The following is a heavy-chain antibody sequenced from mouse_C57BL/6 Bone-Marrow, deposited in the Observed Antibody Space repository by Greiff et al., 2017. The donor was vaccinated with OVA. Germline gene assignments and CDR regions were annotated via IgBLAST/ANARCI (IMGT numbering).Heavy chain of an antibody. CDR2: ISYDGSN. CDR3: ARRIYYYGSSYGKDFDY. CDR1: GYSITSGYY. Sequence: EVQLQQSGPGLVKPSQSLSLTCSVTGYSITSGYYWNWIRQFPGNKLEWMGYISYDGSNNYNPSLKNRISITRDTSKNRFFLKLNSVTTEDTATYYCARRIYYYGSSYGKDFDYWGQGTTLTVSS. V-gene: IGHV3-6*01. J-gene: IGHJ2*01. D-gene: IGHD1-1*01.